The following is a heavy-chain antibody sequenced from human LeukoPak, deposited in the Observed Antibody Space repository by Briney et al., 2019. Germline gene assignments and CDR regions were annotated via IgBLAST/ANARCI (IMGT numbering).Heavy chain of an antibody. CDR2: IIPIFGTA. Sequence: SVKVSCKASGGTFGGYAISWVRRAPGQGLEWMGGIIPIFGTANYAQKFQGRVTITADESTSTAYMELSSLRSEDTAVYYCARGRQWFGELYFDYWGQGTLVTVSS. D-gene: IGHD3-10*01. CDR3: ARGRQWFGELYFDY. CDR1: GGTFGGYA. V-gene: IGHV1-69*13. J-gene: IGHJ4*02.